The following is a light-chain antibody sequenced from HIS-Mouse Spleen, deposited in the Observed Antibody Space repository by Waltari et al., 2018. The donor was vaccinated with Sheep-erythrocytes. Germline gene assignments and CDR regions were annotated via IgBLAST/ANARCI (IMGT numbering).Light chain of an antibody. CDR3: QQYYSTPWT. J-gene: IGKJ1*01. V-gene: IGKV4-1*01. CDR1: QSVLYSSNNKNY. CDR2: WAS. Sequence: DIVMTQSPDSLAVSLGERATINCKSSQSVLYSSNNKNYLAWYQPKPGQLPKLLIYWASTRESGVPDRFSGSGSGTDFTLTISSLQAEDGAVYYCQQYYSTPWTFGQGTKVEIK.